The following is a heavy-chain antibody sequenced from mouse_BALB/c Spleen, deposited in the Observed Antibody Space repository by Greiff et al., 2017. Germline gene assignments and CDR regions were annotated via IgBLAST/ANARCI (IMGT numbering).Heavy chain of an antibody. CDR1: GYTFTSYW. D-gene: IGHD1-1*01. J-gene: IGHJ4*01. V-gene: IGHV1-5*01. CDR3: TYNYGRAYAMDY. Sequence: VQLQQSGTVLARPGASVKMSCKASGYTFTSYWMHWVKQRPGQGLEWIGAIYPGNSDTSYNQKFKGKAKLTAVTSTSTAYMELSSLTNEDSAVYYCTYNYGRAYAMDYWGQGTSVTVSS. CDR2: IYPGNSDT.